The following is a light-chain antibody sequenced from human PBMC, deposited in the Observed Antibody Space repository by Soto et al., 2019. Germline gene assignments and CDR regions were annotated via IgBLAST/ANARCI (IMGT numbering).Light chain of an antibody. CDR2: EVS. CDR3: SSYTTCSTRV. CDR1: SSDVGIYNY. V-gene: IGLV2-14*01. Sequence: QSVLTQPASVSGSPGQSIAISCTGSSSDVGIYNYVSWYQQHPGKVPKLIIYEVSNRPSGVSNRFSGSKSGNTASLTISGLQAEDEVDYYCSSYTTCSTRVFGTGTKVTVL. J-gene: IGLJ1*01.